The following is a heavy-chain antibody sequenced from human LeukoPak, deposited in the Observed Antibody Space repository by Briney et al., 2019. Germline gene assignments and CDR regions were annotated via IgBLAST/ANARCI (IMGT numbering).Heavy chain of an antibody. D-gene: IGHD1-26*01. Sequence: GGSLRLSCAASGFTFSNAWMSWARQAPGKGLEWVAVIWNDGSDKYYADSVKGRFTISRDNSKNTLYLQMNSLRAEDTAVYYCAKPTRGSGSFLIDFWGQGTLVTVSS. CDR3: AKPTRGSGSFLIDF. CDR2: IWNDGSDK. CDR1: GFTFSNAW. J-gene: IGHJ4*02. V-gene: IGHV3-33*06.